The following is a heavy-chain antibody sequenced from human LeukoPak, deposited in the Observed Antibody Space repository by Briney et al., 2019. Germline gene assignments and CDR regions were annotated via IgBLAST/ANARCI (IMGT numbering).Heavy chain of an antibody. CDR1: GGSVSGYY. Sequence: PSETLSLTCAVYGGSVSGYYWSWIRQPPEKGLEWIGEISYRGRTHYTPSLQSRVTMSVDTSKNQFALNLNSVTAADTAVYYCARVPLRFLEPFDYWGQGILVTVSS. CDR3: ARVPLRFLEPFDY. CDR2: ISYRGRT. J-gene: IGHJ4*02. D-gene: IGHD3-3*01. V-gene: IGHV4-34*01.